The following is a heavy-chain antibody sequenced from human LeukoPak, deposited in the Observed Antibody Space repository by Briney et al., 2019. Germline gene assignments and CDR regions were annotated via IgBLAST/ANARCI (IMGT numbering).Heavy chain of an antibody. D-gene: IGHD2-21*02. J-gene: IGHJ4*02. CDR3: ARGATADTRHLDY. V-gene: IGHV3-21*01. CDR2: ISRGSDNI. Sequence: AGGSLRLSCAASAFTFSSYSMNWVRQAPGKGLEWVSIISRGSDNIHYADSVKGRFTISRDNTRNSLYLQMDSLRDEDTAVYYCARGATADTRHLDYWGQGTLVTVSP. CDR1: AFTFSSYS.